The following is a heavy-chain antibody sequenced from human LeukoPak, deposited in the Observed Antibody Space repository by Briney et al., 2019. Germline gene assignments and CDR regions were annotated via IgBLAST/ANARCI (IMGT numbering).Heavy chain of an antibody. Sequence: SVKVSCKASGGTFSSYAISWVRQAPGQGLEWMGRIIPILGIANYAQKFQGRVTITADKSTSTAYMELSSLRSEDTAVYYCARTPSTAAGTNHFAYWGQGTLVTVSS. J-gene: IGHJ4*02. V-gene: IGHV1-69*04. CDR3: ARTPSTAAGTNHFAY. D-gene: IGHD6-13*01. CDR1: GGTFSSYA. CDR2: IIPILGIA.